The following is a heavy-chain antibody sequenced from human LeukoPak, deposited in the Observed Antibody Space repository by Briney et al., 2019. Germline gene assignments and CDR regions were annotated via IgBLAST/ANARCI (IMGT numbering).Heavy chain of an antibody. D-gene: IGHD3-22*01. V-gene: IGHV4-4*07. CDR2: IYTSGST. CDR1: GGSISSYY. J-gene: IGHJ6*03. CDR3: ARDQPYYYDSSGYYYYYYYMDV. Sequence: TSETLSLTCTVSGGSISSYYWSRIRQPAGKGLEWIGRIYTSGSTNYNPSLKGRVTMSVDTSKNQFSLKLSSVTAADTAVYYCARDQPYYYDSSGYYYYYYYMDVWGKGTTVTVSS.